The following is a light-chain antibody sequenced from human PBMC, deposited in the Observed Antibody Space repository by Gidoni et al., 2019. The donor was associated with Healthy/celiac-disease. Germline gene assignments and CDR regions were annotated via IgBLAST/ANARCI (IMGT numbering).Light chain of an antibody. CDR2: AAS. J-gene: IGKJ5*01. Sequence: DIQMTQSPSSLSASVGDRVTIPCRASQSISSYLNLYQQKPGKAPKLQIYAASSLQSGVPSRFSGSVSGTDFTLTISSLQPEDFATYYCQQSYSTPKTFGQGTRLEIK. V-gene: IGKV1-39*01. CDR3: QQSYSTPKT. CDR1: QSISSY.